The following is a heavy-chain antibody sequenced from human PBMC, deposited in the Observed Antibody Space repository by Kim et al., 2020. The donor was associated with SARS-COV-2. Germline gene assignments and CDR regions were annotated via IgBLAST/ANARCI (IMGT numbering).Heavy chain of an antibody. CDR2: IKSRTDGGTT. D-gene: IGHD3-10*01. J-gene: IGHJ6*03. Sequence: GGSLRLSCAASGFTFSDAWMSWVRQAPGKGLEWVGRIKSRTDGGTTDYAAPVKGRFTISRDDSKNTLYLQMNSLKTEDTAVYYCTWIGSRNYYYYMDVWGKGTTVTVSS. CDR3: TWIGSRNYYYYMDV. CDR1: GFTFSDAW. V-gene: IGHV3-15*01.